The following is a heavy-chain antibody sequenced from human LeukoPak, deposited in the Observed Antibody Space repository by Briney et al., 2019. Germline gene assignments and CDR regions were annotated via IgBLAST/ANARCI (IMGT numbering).Heavy chain of an antibody. Sequence: SETLSLTCAVSGYSISSDYYWGWIRQPPGKGLEWIGSIYHSGRTYYNPSLKSRVTISVDTSKNQFSLKLCSVTAADTAVYYCARLEGGCDYWGQGTLVTVSS. D-gene: IGHD1-1*01. J-gene: IGHJ4*02. V-gene: IGHV4-38-2*01. CDR3: ARLEGGCDY. CDR1: GYSISSDYY. CDR2: IYHSGRT.